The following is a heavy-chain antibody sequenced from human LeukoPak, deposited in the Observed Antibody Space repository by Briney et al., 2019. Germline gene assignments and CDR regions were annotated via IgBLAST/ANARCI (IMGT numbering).Heavy chain of an antibody. Sequence: SETLSLTCAVSGGSISSNNWWGWVRQPPGKGLEWIGEIYHSGSPNYNPSLKSRITISIDTPKNQFSLKLSSVTAADTAVYYCARSNWGYYYFDYWGQGTLVTVSS. CDR3: ARSNWGYYYFDY. J-gene: IGHJ4*02. CDR1: GGSISSNNW. V-gene: IGHV4-4*02. D-gene: IGHD7-27*01. CDR2: IYHSGSP.